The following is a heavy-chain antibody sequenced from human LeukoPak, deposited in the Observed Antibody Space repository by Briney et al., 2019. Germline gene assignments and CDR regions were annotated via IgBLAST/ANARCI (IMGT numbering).Heavy chain of an antibody. Sequence: GGTLRLSCAASGFTFSSYGMHWVRQAPGKGLEWVAFIRYDGDNKYYADSVKGRFTISRDNSKNTLYLQMNSLRAEDTAVYYCAKEGPGYEFDYWGQGTLVTVSS. CDR3: AKEGPGYEFDY. CDR1: GFTFSSYG. V-gene: IGHV3-30*02. J-gene: IGHJ4*02. D-gene: IGHD5-12*01. CDR2: IRYDGDNK.